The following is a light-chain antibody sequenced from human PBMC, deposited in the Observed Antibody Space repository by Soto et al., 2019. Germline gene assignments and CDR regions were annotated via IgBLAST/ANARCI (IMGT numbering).Light chain of an antibody. CDR2: DAS. V-gene: IGKV3-11*01. J-gene: IGKJ4*01. CDR1: QSVSSY. CDR3: QQRSNWPST. Sequence: EIVLTQSPVTLSLSPGERATLSCRASQSVSSYLAWYQQKPGQAPRLLIYDASNRATGIPARFSGSGSGTDFTFTISSLRPEDFSVYYCQQRSNWPSTFGGGTKVEIK.